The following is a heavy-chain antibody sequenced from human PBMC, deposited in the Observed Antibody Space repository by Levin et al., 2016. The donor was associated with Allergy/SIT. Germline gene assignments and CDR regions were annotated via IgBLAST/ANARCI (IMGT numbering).Heavy chain of an antibody. CDR1: GGTISNYA. J-gene: IGHJ4*02. Sequence: SVKVSCKASGGTISNYAISWVRQAPGQGLEWVGGIIPIFGKTNYAQKFQGRVTTTADKSTNTACMELSSLRSEDTAVFYCAALLRRDGYNHFDSWGQGTLVTVSS. CDR2: IIPIFGKT. D-gene: IGHD5-24*01. CDR3: AALLRRDGYNHFDS. V-gene: IGHV1-69*06.